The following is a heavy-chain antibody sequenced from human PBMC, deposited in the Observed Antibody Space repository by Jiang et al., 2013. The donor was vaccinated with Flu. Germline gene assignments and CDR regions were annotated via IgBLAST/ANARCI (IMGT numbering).Heavy chain of an antibody. V-gene: IGHV3-48*02. Sequence: ASGFTFSSYSMNWVRQAPGKGLEWVSYISSSSSTIYYADSVKGRFTISRDNAKNSLYLQMNSLRDEDTAVYYCAGSSGWYGDAFDIWGQGTMVTVSS. CDR1: GFTFSSYS. CDR2: ISSSSSTI. D-gene: IGHD6-19*01. J-gene: IGHJ3*02. CDR3: AGSSGWYGDAFDI.